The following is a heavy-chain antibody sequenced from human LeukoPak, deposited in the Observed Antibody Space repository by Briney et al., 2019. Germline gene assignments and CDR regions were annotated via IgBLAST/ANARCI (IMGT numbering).Heavy chain of an antibody. J-gene: IGHJ4*02. CDR1: EFTFGDYP. D-gene: IGHD6-19*01. V-gene: IGHV3-49*03. CDR2: IRSKTHGGTT. CDR3: TSSYRSGWYGQY. Sequence: GGSLRLSCTASEFTFGDYPITWSRQAPGKGLEWVGFIRSKTHGGTTEYAASVKGRFTISGDDSKNIAYLQMNSLKTEDTAMYYCTSSYRSGWYGQYWGQGTLVTVSS.